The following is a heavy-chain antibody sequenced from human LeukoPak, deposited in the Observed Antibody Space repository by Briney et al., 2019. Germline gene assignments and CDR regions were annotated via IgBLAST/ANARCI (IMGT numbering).Heavy chain of an antibody. V-gene: IGHV4-34*01. D-gene: IGHD1-26*01. Sequence: SETLSLTCAVYGGSFSGYYWSWIRQPPGKGLEWIGEINHSGSTNYNPSLKSRVTISVDTSKNQFSLKLSSVTAADTAMYYCARLRSPGDFDYWGQGTLVTVSS. CDR1: GGSFSGYY. CDR3: ARLRSPGDFDY. J-gene: IGHJ4*02. CDR2: INHSGST.